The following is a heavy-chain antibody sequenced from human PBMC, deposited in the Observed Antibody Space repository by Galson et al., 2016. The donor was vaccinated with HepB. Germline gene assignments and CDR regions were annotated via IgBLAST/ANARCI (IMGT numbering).Heavy chain of an antibody. D-gene: IGHD3-16*01. CDR1: GFTFSNYA. J-gene: IGHJ4*02. CDR3: AKQGAGGGAREY. Sequence: SLRLSCAASGFTFSNYAMSWVRQAPGKGLEWVAAISGRGGSTFHIDSVKGRFTISRDNSKSTLYLQMNSLRAEDTAVYYCAKQGAGGGAREYWGQGTLVTVSS. CDR2: ISGRGGST. V-gene: IGHV3-23*01.